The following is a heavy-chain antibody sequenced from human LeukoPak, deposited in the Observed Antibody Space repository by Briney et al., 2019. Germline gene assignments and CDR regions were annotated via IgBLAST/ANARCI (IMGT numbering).Heavy chain of an antibody. J-gene: IGHJ3*02. V-gene: IGHV5-51*01. CDR2: IYPADSDT. Sequence: LGESLKISCKGSGYSFANYWIAWVRQMPGKGLEWMGIIYPADSDTKYSPSFQGQVTISADKSISTAYLQWSSLKASDTAMYYCARRKSGSAAAGRAFDIWGQGTMVTVSS. CDR1: GYSFANYW. D-gene: IGHD6-13*01. CDR3: ARRKSGSAAAGRAFDI.